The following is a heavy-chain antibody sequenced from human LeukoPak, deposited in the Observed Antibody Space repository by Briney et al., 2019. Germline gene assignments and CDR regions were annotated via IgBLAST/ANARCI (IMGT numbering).Heavy chain of an antibody. Sequence: SVKVSCKASGGTFSSYAISWVRQAPGQGLEWMGRIIPILGIANYAQKFQGRVTITADKSTSTAYMELSSLRSEDTAVYYCAGDYGDYERDDYWGQGTLVTVSS. D-gene: IGHD4-17*01. J-gene: IGHJ4*02. V-gene: IGHV1-69*04. CDR2: IIPILGIA. CDR3: AGDYGDYERDDY. CDR1: GGTFSSYA.